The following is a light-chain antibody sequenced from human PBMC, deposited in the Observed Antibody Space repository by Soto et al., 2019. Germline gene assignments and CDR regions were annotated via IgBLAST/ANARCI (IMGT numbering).Light chain of an antibody. J-gene: IGLJ2*01. CDR1: SSDVGGYNY. Sequence: QSALTQPASVSGSPGQSITISCTGTSSDVGGYNYVSWYQQHPGKAPKLMIYEVSNRPSGVSNRFSGSKSGNTASLTISGLKSEDEADYYCSSYTRNSTLLFGGGTKLTVL. CDR2: EVS. CDR3: SSYTRNSTLL. V-gene: IGLV2-14*01.